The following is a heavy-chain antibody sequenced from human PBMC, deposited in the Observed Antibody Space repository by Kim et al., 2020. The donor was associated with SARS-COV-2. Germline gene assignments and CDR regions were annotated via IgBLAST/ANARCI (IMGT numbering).Heavy chain of an antibody. CDR3: ARDMGGQWLVRGPFDY. J-gene: IGHJ4*02. V-gene: IGHV7-4-1*02. D-gene: IGHD6-19*01. CDR2: INTNTGNP. Sequence: ASVKVSCKASGYTFTSYAMNWVRQAPGQGLEWMGWINTNTGNPTYAQGFTGRFVFSLDTSVSTAYLQISSLKAEDTAVYYCARDMGGQWLVRGPFDYWGQGTLVTVSS. CDR1: GYTFTSYA.